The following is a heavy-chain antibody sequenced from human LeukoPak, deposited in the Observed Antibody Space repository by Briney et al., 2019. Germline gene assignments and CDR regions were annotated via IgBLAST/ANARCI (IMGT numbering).Heavy chain of an antibody. J-gene: IGHJ4*02. CDR2: INGDGSDT. Sequence: GGSLRLSCTAAGFTFNNYWMYWVRQAPGKGLVWVSRINGDGSDTSYADSVKGRFTISRDNAKNTLYLQMNSLRAEDTAVYYCASYFRDENILGRVGYWGQGTLVTVSS. CDR1: GFTFNNYW. D-gene: IGHD3-3*02. CDR3: ASYFRDENILGRVGY. V-gene: IGHV3-74*01.